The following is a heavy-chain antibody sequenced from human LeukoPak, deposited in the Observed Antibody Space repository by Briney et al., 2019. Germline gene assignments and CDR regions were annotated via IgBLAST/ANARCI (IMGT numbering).Heavy chain of an antibody. J-gene: IGHJ4*02. V-gene: IGHV3-48*01. CDR1: GFTFSSYS. CDR3: ARGIVGATLHFSDY. D-gene: IGHD1-26*01. Sequence: GGSLRLSCAASGFTFSSYSMNWVRQAPGKGLEWVSYISSSSSTIYYADSVKGRFTISRDNAKNSLYLQMNSLRAEDTAVYYCARGIVGATLHFSDYWGQGTLVTVSS. CDR2: ISSSSSTI.